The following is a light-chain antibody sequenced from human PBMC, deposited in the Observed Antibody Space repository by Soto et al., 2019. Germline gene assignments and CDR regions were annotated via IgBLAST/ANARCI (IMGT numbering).Light chain of an antibody. J-gene: IGLJ1*01. CDR1: GSDIGAYDY. Sequence: QSVLAQPPSASGSPGQSVTISCTGTGSDIGAYDYVSWYQQHPGKVPKLMIYEVSKRPSGVPDRFSASKSGNTASLTVSGLQAEDEADYYCSSHGGANNFYVFGTGTKVTVL. CDR3: SSHGGANNFYV. CDR2: EVS. V-gene: IGLV2-8*01.